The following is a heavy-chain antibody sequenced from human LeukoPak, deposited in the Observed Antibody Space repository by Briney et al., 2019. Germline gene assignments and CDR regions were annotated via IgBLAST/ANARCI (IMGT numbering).Heavy chain of an antibody. D-gene: IGHD3-9*01. V-gene: IGHV3-30*18. CDR3: AKRLRYFDWDSYGMDV. CDR2: ISFDGSNK. J-gene: IGHJ6*02. Sequence: HSGGSLRLSCEASGFSFSDYGIHWVRQAPGKGLEWVALISFDGSNKYYADSVKGRFTISRDNSKHTLYLQMKSLRAEDTAVYYCAKRLRYFDWDSYGMDVWGQGTTVTVSS. CDR1: GFSFSDYG.